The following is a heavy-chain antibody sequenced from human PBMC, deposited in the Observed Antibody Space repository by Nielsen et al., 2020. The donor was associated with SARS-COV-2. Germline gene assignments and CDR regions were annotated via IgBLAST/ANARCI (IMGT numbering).Heavy chain of an antibody. Sequence: GGSLRLSCAASGFTFSSYAMHWVRQAPGKGLEWVALISYDGTNTFYTDSVKGRFTISRDNSKKTLYLQMDSLRAEDTAVYYCAKFGVRGVPDESHFDYWGQGTLVTVSS. CDR1: GFTFSSYA. CDR3: AKFGVRGVPDESHFDY. CDR2: ISYDGTNT. D-gene: IGHD3-10*01. J-gene: IGHJ4*02. V-gene: IGHV3-30-3*02.